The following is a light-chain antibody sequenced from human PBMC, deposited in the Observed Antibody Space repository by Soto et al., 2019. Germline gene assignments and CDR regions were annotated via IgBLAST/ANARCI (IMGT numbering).Light chain of an antibody. V-gene: IGKV3-11*01. Sequence: TQSPSSLSASVGDRVTITCRASQSITTYLAWYQKKPGQTPRLLIYDTFNRATGIPDRFSGGGSGTDFTLTISSLETEDSAVYYCQQRSSWPPEFTFGQGTRVEIK. CDR2: DTF. J-gene: IGKJ2*01. CDR1: QSITTY. CDR3: QQRSSWPPEFT.